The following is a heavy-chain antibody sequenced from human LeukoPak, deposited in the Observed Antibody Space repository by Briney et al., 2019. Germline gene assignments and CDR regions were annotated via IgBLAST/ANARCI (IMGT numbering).Heavy chain of an antibody. V-gene: IGHV4-34*01. J-gene: IGHJ4*02. Sequence: SETLSLTCAVYGGSFSGYYWSWIRQPPGKGLEWIGEINHSGSTNYSPSLKSRVTISVDTSKNQFSLKLSSVTAADTAVYYCARGRGGIAAARDFDYWGQGTLVTVSS. D-gene: IGHD6-13*01. CDR3: ARGRGGIAAARDFDY. CDR2: INHSGST. CDR1: GGSFSGYY.